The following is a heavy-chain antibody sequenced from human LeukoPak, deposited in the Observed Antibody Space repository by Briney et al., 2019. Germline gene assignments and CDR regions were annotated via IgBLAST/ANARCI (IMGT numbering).Heavy chain of an antibody. CDR1: GFTFDNYS. Sequence: GGSLRLSCAASGFTFDNYSMHWVRHAPGKGLEWVSGISWNSGSIGYADSVRGRFTISRDNAKNSLYLQMNSLRAEDTALYYCAKDYTAMVRGLDYWGQGTLVTVSS. CDR2: ISWNSGSI. D-gene: IGHD5-18*01. V-gene: IGHV3-9*01. J-gene: IGHJ4*02. CDR3: AKDYTAMVRGLDY.